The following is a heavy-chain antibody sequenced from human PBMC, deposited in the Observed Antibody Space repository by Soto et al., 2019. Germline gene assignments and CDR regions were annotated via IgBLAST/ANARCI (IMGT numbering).Heavy chain of an antibody. Sequence: PSETLSLTCTVSGGSISSSSYHWGWIRQPPGKGLEWIGSIHYSGNTYYNPSLKSRVSMSVDTSKNQFSLNLSSVTAADTAVYYCAGTTTAPLDYWGQGTLVTVSS. V-gene: IGHV4-39*01. CDR3: AGTTTAPLDY. D-gene: IGHD4-4*01. J-gene: IGHJ4*02. CDR2: IHYSGNT. CDR1: GGSISSSSYH.